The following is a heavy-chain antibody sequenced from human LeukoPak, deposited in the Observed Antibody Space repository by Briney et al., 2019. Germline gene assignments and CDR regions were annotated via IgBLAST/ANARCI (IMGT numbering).Heavy chain of an antibody. CDR1: GGSFSGYY. J-gene: IGHJ4*02. CDR2: INHSGST. D-gene: IGHD6-6*01. CDR3: ARGRIAARLNGVTWIDY. Sequence: PSETLSLTCAVYGGSFSGYYWSWIRQPPGKGLEWIGEINHSGSTNYNPSLKSRVTISVDTSKNQFSLKLSSVTAADTAMYYCARGRIAARLNGVTWIDYWGQGTLVTVSS. V-gene: IGHV4-34*01.